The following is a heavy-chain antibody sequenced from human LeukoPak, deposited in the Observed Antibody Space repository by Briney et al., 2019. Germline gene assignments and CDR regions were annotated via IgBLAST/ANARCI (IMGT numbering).Heavy chain of an antibody. D-gene: IGHD6-13*01. V-gene: IGHV3-53*01. J-gene: IGHJ4*02. CDR1: GFSVSSNY. CDR3: AKISSRSWYFDY. Sequence: GGSLRLSCAVSGFSVSSNYMSWVRQAPGKGLEWVSVIYKAGTTYYADSVKGRFTISRDNSKNTLYLQMNSLRAEDTAVYYCAKISSRSWYFDYWGQGTLVTVSS. CDR2: IYKAGTT.